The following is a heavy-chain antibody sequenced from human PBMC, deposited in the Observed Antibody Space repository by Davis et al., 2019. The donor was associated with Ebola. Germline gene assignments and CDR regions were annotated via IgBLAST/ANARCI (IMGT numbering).Heavy chain of an antibody. V-gene: IGHV4-59*13. D-gene: IGHD3-22*01. J-gene: IGHJ4*02. CDR1: GGSISSYY. CDR2: IYYSGST. Sequence: MPSETLSLTCTVSGGSISSYYWSWIRHPPGKGLEWIGYIYYSGSTNYNPSLKSRVTISVDTSKNQFSLKLSSVTAADTAVYYCARAGGPYYDSSGYVDYWGRGTLVTVSS. CDR3: ARAGGPYYDSSGYVDY.